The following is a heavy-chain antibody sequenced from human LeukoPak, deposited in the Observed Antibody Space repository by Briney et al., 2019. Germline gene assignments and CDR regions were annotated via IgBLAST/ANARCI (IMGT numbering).Heavy chain of an antibody. J-gene: IGHJ4*02. V-gene: IGHV3-7*01. CDR3: ATPTAGTWHFDY. D-gene: IGHD1-1*01. CDR2: IKQDASER. Sequence: GGSLRLSCAASGFTFSSYWMTWVRQAPGKGLEWVANIKQDASERYYVDSVKGRFTISRDDAKNSLYLQMNSLRAEDTAVYYCATPTAGTWHFDYWGQGTLVTVSS. CDR1: GFTFSSYW.